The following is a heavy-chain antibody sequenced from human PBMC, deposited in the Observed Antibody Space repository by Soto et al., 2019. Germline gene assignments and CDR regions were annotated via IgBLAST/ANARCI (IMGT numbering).Heavy chain of an antibody. CDR1: GGSSSSSSYY. Sequence: PSETLSLTCTVSGGSSSSSSYYWGWIRQPPGKGLVWIGTIYYSGTTYYNPSLKSRVTISVDTSKNQFSLKLSSVTAADTAVYYCARHLYGTERVNWFDPWGQGTLVTVSS. D-gene: IGHD3-10*01. J-gene: IGHJ5*02. V-gene: IGHV4-39*01. CDR2: IYYSGTT. CDR3: ARHLYGTERVNWFDP.